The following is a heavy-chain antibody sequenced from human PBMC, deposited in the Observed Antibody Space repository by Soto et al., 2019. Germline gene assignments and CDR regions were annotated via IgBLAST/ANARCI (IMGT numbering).Heavy chain of an antibody. CDR2: INAGNGNT. CDR3: ARSPGGPMTPGDY. CDR1: GYTFTSYA. V-gene: IGHV1-3*05. D-gene: IGHD3-10*01. J-gene: IGHJ4*02. Sequence: QVQLVQSGAEEKKPGASVKVSCKASGYTFTSYAMHWVRQAPGQRLEWMGWINAGNGNTKYSQKLQGRVTITRDTSASTAYMELSRLRPEDTAVYYSARSPGGPMTPGDYWGKGTLVTVSS.